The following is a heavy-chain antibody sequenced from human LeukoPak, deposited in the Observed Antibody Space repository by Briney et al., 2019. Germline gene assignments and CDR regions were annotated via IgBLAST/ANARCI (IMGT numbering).Heavy chain of an antibody. D-gene: IGHD6-6*01. CDR2: INHDGSST. Sequence: GGSLRLSCAASGFTFSSYAMHWVRQAPGKGLEWVSRINHDGSSTNYVDSVKGRFTISRDNAKNSLYLQMNSLGAVDTAVYYCARDLDPSSSPFPYYFDYWGQGTLVTVSS. CDR3: ARDLDPSSSPFPYYFDY. J-gene: IGHJ4*02. V-gene: IGHV3-74*01. CDR1: GFTFSSYA.